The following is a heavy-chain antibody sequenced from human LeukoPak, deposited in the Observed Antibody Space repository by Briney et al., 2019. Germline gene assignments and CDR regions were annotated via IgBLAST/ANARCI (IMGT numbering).Heavy chain of an antibody. Sequence: GGSLRLSCAASGFTLSTYWMHWVRQGPGKGLVWVSRINSDGSSTTYADSVKGRFTISRDNAKNTLYLQMNSLRAEDTAVYHCVRDHHYAFDSWGQGTLVTVSS. J-gene: IGHJ4*02. CDR3: VRDHHYAFDS. CDR1: GFTLSTYW. V-gene: IGHV3-74*01. D-gene: IGHD3-16*01. CDR2: INSDGSST.